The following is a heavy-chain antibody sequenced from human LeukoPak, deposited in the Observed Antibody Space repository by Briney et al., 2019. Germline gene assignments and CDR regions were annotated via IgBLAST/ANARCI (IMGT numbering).Heavy chain of an antibody. D-gene: IGHD6-13*01. Sequence: PGGSLRLSCAASGFTFSDYYMSWIRQAPGKGLEWVSYISSSGSTIYYADSVKGRFTISRDNAKNSLYLQMNSLRAEDTAVYYCARQWDSSSWSPFDYWGQGTLVTVSS. CDR3: ARQWDSSSWSPFDY. CDR2: ISSSGSTI. V-gene: IGHV3-11*01. J-gene: IGHJ4*02. CDR1: GFTFSDYY.